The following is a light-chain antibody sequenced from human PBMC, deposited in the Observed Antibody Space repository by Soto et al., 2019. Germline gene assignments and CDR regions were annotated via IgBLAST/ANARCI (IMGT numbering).Light chain of an antibody. V-gene: IGKV3-20*01. J-gene: IGKJ1*01. CDR3: HQFGYSPRT. CDR1: QTVNSDY. Sequence: IVSTQSPGTLALSPGETATLSCRASQTVNSDYLAWFQQRPGQAPRLLIFATSRRATDIPDRFSGSGSGTDFTLAIRRLEPEDFAVYYCHQFGYSPRTFGQGTKVDIK. CDR2: ATS.